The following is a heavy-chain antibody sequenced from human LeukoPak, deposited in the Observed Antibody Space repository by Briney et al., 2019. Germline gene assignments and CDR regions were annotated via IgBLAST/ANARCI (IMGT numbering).Heavy chain of an antibody. CDR2: IYHSGST. CDR3: ATEYPYGMWGFDS. J-gene: IGHJ4*02. Sequence: SETLSLTCAVSGGSISSYYWSWVRQPPGKGLEWIGYIYHSGSTNYDPSLMSRVTISVDTTKNQFSLKLNSVTAAGTAVYYCATEYPYGMWGFDSWGQGTLVTVSS. V-gene: IGHV4-59*01. CDR1: GGSISSYY. D-gene: IGHD3-10*01.